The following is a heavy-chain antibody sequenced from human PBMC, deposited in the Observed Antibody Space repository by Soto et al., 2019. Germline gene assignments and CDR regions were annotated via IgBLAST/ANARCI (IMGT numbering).Heavy chain of an antibody. D-gene: IGHD3-10*02. J-gene: IGHJ4*02. CDR3: AHKGPMSEYDY. CDR1: GFSLSTSGVG. V-gene: IGHV2-5*02. Sequence: QITLKESGPPLVKPTQTLTLTCTFSGFSLSTSGVGVGWIRQPPGKALQWVALIYWDDDKRYSPSLKSRLTITKDTSKNQVVLTMTNMDPVDTDTYYCAHKGPMSEYDYWGQGTLVTVSS. CDR2: IYWDDDK.